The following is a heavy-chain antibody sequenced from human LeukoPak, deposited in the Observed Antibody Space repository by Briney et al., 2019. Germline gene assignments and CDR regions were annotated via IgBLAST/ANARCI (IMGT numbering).Heavy chain of an antibody. CDR1: GYTFTSYA. CDR3: ARGGGYPGDNWFDP. CDR2: INAGNGNT. D-gene: IGHD6-13*01. J-gene: IGHJ5*02. Sequence: ASVKVSCKASGYTFTSYAMHWVRQAPGQRLEWMGWINAGNGNTKYSQEFQGRVTITRDTSASTAYMELSSLRSEDMAVYYCARGGGYPGDNWFDPWGQGTLVTVSS. V-gene: IGHV1-3*03.